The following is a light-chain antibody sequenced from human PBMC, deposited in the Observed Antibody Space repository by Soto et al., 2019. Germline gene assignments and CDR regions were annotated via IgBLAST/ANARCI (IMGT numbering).Light chain of an antibody. J-gene: IGKJ1*01. CDR1: QSISSSF. CDR2: DVS. CDR3: QQRTNWLWT. V-gene: IGKV3D-20*02. Sequence: EIVLTQSPGILSLSPGERASLSCGASQSISSSFLAWYQHKPGQAPRLLIYDVSKRATGAPARFSGGGSGTDFTLTIRSLEAEDYAVYYCQQRTNWLWTFGQGTKVDIK.